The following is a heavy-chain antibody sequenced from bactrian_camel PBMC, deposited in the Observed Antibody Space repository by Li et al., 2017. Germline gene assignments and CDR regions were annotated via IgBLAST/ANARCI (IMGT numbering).Heavy chain of an antibody. CDR1: GYTYNRNC. V-gene: IGHV3S68*01. CDR2: IHSRYGNT. Sequence: HVQLVESGGGSVQAGGSLRLSCAASGYTYNRNCMAWFRQAPGKEREGVAYIHSRYGNTAYDDSVRGRFTIPQGNAKSTLYLQMNSLKPEDTARYYCATGAWSHWGMGTQVTVS. CDR3: ATGAWSH. D-gene: IGHD8*01. J-gene: IGHJ4*01.